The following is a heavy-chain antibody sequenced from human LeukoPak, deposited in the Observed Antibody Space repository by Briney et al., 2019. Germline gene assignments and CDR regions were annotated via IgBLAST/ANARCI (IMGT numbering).Heavy chain of an antibody. D-gene: IGHD1-26*01. CDR1: GGTFSSYA. CDR2: IIPILGIA. Sequence: SVKVSCKASGGTFSSYAISWVRQAPGQGLEWMGRIIPILGIANYAQKFQGRVTITADKSTSTAYMELSSLRSEDTAVYYCARDGPPPSIVGATYDAFDIWGQGTMVTVSS. J-gene: IGHJ3*02. CDR3: ARDGPPPSIVGATYDAFDI. V-gene: IGHV1-69*04.